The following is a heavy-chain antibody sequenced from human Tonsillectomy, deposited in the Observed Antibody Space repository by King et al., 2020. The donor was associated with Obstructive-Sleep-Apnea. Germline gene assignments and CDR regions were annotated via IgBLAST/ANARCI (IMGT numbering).Heavy chain of an antibody. V-gene: IGHV1-8*01. CDR2: MNPNSGNT. J-gene: IGHJ5*02. CDR1: GYTFTSYD. CDR3: ARGDYDILTGYYRVWFDP. D-gene: IGHD3-9*01. Sequence: VQLVESGAEVKKPGASVKVSCKASGYTFTSYDINWVRQATGQGLEWMGWMNPNSGNTGYAQKFQGRVTMTRNTSISTAYMELSSLRSEDTAVYYCARGDYDILTGYYRVWFDPWGQGTLVTVSS.